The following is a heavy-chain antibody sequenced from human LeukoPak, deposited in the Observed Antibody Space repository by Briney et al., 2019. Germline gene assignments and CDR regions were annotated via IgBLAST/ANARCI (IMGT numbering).Heavy chain of an antibody. CDR3: AVMTTSRNFDY. CDR1: GGSFSSGSYY. CDR2: INHSGST. V-gene: IGHV4-39*07. D-gene: IGHD4-17*01. Sequence: SETLSLTCTVSGGSFSSGSYYWSWIRQPPGKGLEWIGEINHSGSTNYNPSLKSRVTISVDTSKNQFSLKLSSVTAADTAVYYCAVMTTSRNFDYWGQGTLVTVSS. J-gene: IGHJ4*02.